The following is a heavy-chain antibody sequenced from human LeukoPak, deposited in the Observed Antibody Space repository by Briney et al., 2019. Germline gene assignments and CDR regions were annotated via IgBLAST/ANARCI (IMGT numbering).Heavy chain of an antibody. CDR3: ARRRGTMVRGVDFDP. Sequence: SETLSLTCTVSGGSISSSSYYWGWIRQPPGKGLEWIGSIYYSGSTYYNPSLKSRVTISVDTSKNQYSLKLSSVNAADTAVYYCARRRGTMVRGVDFDPWGQGTLVTVSS. V-gene: IGHV4-39*01. CDR1: GGSISSSSYY. J-gene: IGHJ5*02. CDR2: IYYSGST. D-gene: IGHD3-10*01.